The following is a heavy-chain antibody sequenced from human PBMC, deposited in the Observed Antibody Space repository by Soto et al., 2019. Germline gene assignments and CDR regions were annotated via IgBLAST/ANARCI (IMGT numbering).Heavy chain of an antibody. Sequence: GAPVKVSCKASGYTITFFGMPLVRQAPGQRPEWMAWINAGDGDTRYSQNFQDRLTIIRDTSANTAYMELSSLRSEDTAVYYCARDGEGEAAAAMVYWGQGTLVTVSS. D-gene: IGHD6-13*01. V-gene: IGHV1-3*01. CDR2: INAGDGDT. CDR1: GYTITFFG. J-gene: IGHJ4*02. CDR3: ARDGEGEAAAAMVY.